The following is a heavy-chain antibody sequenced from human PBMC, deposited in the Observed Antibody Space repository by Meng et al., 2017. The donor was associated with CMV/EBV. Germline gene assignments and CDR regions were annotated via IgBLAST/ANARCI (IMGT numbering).Heavy chain of an antibody. Sequence: GGSLRLSCAASGFTFSRNGVHWVRQAPGKGLEWVAFTRYDSSNKYYGDSVKGRFTISRDNSKNTLYLQMNSLRPEDTAVYYCAKDSNDFWGTSFDHWGQGTLVTVS. J-gene: IGHJ4*02. CDR2: TRYDSSNK. CDR3: AKDSNDFWGTSFDH. D-gene: IGHD3-3*01. CDR1: GFTFSRNG. V-gene: IGHV3-30*02.